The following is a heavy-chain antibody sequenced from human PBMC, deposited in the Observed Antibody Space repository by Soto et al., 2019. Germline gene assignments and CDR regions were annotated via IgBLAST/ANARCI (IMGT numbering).Heavy chain of an antibody. CDR3: ARAISGYVT. J-gene: IGHJ5*02. CDR2: INTGNGNT. Sequence: QVQLVQSGAEVKKPGASVKVSCKASGITSTTCAIHWVRQDPGQGLEWMGWINTGNGNTRYSQRFLGRVSLTTDTSASTASMDLSSLTSEDTAVYYCARAISGYVTWGQGTLITVSS. D-gene: IGHD5-12*01. V-gene: IGHV1-3*04. CDR1: GITSTTCA.